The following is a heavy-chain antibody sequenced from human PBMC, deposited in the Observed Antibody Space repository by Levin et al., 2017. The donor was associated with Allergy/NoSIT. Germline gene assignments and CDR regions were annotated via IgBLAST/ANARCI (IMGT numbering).Heavy chain of an antibody. V-gene: IGHV3-23*01. J-gene: IGHJ4*02. CDR2: IINSGVGT. D-gene: IGHD6-19*01. CDR1: GFTFNNYA. CDR3: AKDVIRGSDQPYYFDY. Sequence: ASVKVSCAASGFTFNNYAMSWVRQAPGKGLEWVSAIINSGVGTYYADSVKGRFTISRDNSKNTMYLQMNSLRAEDTAVYFCAKDVIRGSDQPYYFDYWGQGTLVTASS.